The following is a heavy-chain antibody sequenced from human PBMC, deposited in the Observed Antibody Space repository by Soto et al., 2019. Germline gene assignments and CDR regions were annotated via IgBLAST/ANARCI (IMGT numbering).Heavy chain of an antibody. CDR3: ARSVCPGSGGSCYDGVLDY. CDR1: GYTFTSYG. V-gene: IGHV1-18*04. Sequence: GASVKVSCKASGYTFTSYGISWVRQAPGQGLEWMGWISAYNGNTNYAQKLQGRVTMTTDTSTSTAYMELRRLRSDDTTVYYCARSVCPGSGGSCYDGVLDYWGQGTLVTVSS. CDR2: ISAYNGNT. D-gene: IGHD2-15*01. J-gene: IGHJ4*02.